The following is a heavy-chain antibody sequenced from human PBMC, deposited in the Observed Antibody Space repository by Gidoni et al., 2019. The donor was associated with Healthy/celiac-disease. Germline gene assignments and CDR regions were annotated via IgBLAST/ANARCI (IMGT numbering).Heavy chain of an antibody. Sequence: EVQLVESGGGLVQPGRSLRLSCAASGFTFDDYDMHWVRQAPGKGLGWVSGISWNSGSIGYADSVKGRFTISRDNAKNSLYLQMNSLRAEDTALYYCAKTSGWVYSNNVGAFDIWGQGTMVTVSS. V-gene: IGHV3-9*01. J-gene: IGHJ3*02. CDR1: GFTFDDYD. CDR2: ISWNSGSI. D-gene: IGHD4-4*01. CDR3: AKTSGWVYSNNVGAFDI.